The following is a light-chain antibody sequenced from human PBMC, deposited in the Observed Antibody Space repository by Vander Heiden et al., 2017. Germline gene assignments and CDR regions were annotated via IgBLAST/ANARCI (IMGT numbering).Light chain of an antibody. J-gene: IGLJ3*02. CDR3: QAWDSSNWV. CDR1: KLGDKY. Sequence: SYELTQPPSVSVSPGQTASITCSGDKLGDKYACWYQQKPGQSPVLVIYQDSKRPSGIPERFSGSNSGNTATLTISGTQAMDEADYYCQAWDSSNWVFGGGTKLTAL. CDR2: QDS. V-gene: IGLV3-1*01.